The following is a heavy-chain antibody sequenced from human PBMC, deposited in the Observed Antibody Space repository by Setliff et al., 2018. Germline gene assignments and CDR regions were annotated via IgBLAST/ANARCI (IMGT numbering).Heavy chain of an antibody. CDR2: ISSSSSPI. V-gene: IGHV3-48*01. CDR3: ARDATYYDFWSDYSPDAFDI. D-gene: IGHD3-3*01. Sequence: GGSLRLSCAASGFTFSGDWMHWVRQAPGKGLEWVSYISSSSSPIYYADSVKGRFTISRDNAKNSLYLQMNSLRAEDTAMYYCARDATYYDFWSDYSPDAFDIWGQGTMVTVSS. J-gene: IGHJ3*02. CDR1: GFTFSGDW.